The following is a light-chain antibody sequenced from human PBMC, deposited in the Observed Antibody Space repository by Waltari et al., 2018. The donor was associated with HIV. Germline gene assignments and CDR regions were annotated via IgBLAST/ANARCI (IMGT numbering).Light chain of an antibody. CDR2: DDS. CDR3: QGWDSSSDLNWV. V-gene: IGLV3-21*04. Sequence: SYVLTQPPSVSVAPGKTARITCGGNNIGIKSVHWYQQKPGQAPVLVIDDDSDRPAGIPERFAGSNSGNTATLTISRGEAGDEADDYGQGWDSSSDLNWVFGGGTKLTVL. J-gene: IGLJ3*02. CDR1: NIGIKS.